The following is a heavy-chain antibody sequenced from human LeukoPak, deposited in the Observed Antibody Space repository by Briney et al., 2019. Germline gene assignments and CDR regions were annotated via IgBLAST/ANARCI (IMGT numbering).Heavy chain of an antibody. CDR2: INPNSGGT. D-gene: IGHD3-16*02. Sequence: ASVKVSCKASGYTFTGYYMHWVRQAPGQGLEWMGRINPNSGGTNYAQKFQGRVTMTRNTSISTAYMELSRLRSDDTAVYYCARVTWWGSYRYPDYWGQGTLVTVSS. V-gene: IGHV1-2*06. CDR3: ARVTWWGSYRYPDY. J-gene: IGHJ4*02. CDR1: GYTFTGYY.